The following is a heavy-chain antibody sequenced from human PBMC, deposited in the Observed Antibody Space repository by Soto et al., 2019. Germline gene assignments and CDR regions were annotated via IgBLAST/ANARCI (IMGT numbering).Heavy chain of an antibody. Sequence: QVQLVQSGAEVKKPGASVKVSCKASGYTFTSYGISWVRQAPGQGLESMGWISAYNGNTNYAQKLQGRVTMTTDTSTSTAYMELRSLRSDDTAVYYCARGSGYPWGLDSSGRAPFDYWGQGTLVTVSS. V-gene: IGHV1-18*01. CDR3: ARGSGYPWGLDSSGRAPFDY. CDR1: GYTFTSYG. D-gene: IGHD6-19*01. J-gene: IGHJ4*02. CDR2: ISAYNGNT.